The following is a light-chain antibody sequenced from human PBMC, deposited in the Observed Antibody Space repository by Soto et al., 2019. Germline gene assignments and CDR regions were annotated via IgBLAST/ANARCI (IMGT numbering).Light chain of an antibody. V-gene: IGKV1-6*01. Sequence: AIQMTQSPSSLSASVGDRVTITCRASQGIRNDLGWYQQKPGKAPKLLIYAASSLQSGVPSRFSGSGSGTDFTLTISSLQPEDFAVYYCQQYNSWPPITFGQGTRLEIK. CDR1: QGIRND. CDR2: AAS. J-gene: IGKJ5*01. CDR3: QQYNSWPPIT.